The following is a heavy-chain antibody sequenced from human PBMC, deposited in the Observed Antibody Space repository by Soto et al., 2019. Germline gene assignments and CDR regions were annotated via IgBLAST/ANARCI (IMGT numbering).Heavy chain of an antibody. Sequence: GEFLKISCRTSGYKFTSYWIAWVRQMPGKGLEWMGIIFPSDPDTRYSPSFQGQVTISADRSTSTVFLQWASLKASDTAVYFCARKDKSGYFNWFDPWGQGTLVTVSS. CDR1: GYKFTSYW. CDR3: ARKDKSGYFNWFDP. CDR2: IFPSDPDT. V-gene: IGHV5-51*01. J-gene: IGHJ5*02. D-gene: IGHD3-22*01.